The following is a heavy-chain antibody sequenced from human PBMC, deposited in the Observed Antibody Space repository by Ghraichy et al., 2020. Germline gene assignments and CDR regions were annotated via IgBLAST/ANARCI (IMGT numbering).Heavy chain of an antibody. CDR1: GGSFSGYY. D-gene: IGHD2-8*01. Sequence: SETLSLTCAVYGGSFSGYYWSWIRQPPGKGLEWIGEINHSGSTNYNPSLKSRVTISVDTSKNQFSLKLSSVTAADTAVYYCASEGYCTNGVCQGFDYWGQGTLVTVSS. CDR3: ASEGYCTNGVCQGFDY. J-gene: IGHJ4*02. CDR2: INHSGST. V-gene: IGHV4-34*01.